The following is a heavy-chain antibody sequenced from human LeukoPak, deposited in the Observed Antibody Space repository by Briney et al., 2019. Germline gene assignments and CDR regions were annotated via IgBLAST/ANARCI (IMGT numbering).Heavy chain of an antibody. D-gene: IGHD6-13*01. CDR2: ISTSGTYT. CDR3: AREIGISAAGDY. V-gene: IGHV3-21*01. Sequence: PGGSLRLSCAASGFTFSSYAMNWVRQAPGKGLEWVSCISTSGTYTYYADSVKGRFTISRDNAKNSLYLQMNSLRAEDTAVYYCAREIGISAAGDYWGQGTLVTVSS. CDR1: GFTFSSYA. J-gene: IGHJ4*02.